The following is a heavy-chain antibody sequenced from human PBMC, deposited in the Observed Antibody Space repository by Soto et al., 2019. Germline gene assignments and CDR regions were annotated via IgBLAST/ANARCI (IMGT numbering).Heavy chain of an antibody. J-gene: IGHJ4*02. D-gene: IGHD3-22*01. CDR1: GFTFDDYG. CDR3: AGDRNYDSSGPLDY. Sequence: PGGSLRLSCAASGFTFDDYGMSWVRQAPGKGLEWVSGINWNGGSTGYADSVKGRFTISRDNAKNSLYLQMNSLRAEDTALYYCAGDRNYDSSGPLDYWGQGTLVTVSS. V-gene: IGHV3-20*04. CDR2: INWNGGST.